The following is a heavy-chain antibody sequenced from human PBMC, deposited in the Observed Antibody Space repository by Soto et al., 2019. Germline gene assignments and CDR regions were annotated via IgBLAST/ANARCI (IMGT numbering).Heavy chain of an antibody. Sequence: SETLSLTCTVSGGSISSYYWSWIRQPPGKGLEWIGYIYYSGSTNYNPSLKSRVTISVDTSKNQFSLKLSSVTAADTAVYYCARASSGWYYFDYWGQGTLVTVSS. CDR3: ARASSGWYYFDY. D-gene: IGHD6-19*01. CDR1: GGSISSYY. J-gene: IGHJ4*02. V-gene: IGHV4-59*01. CDR2: IYYSGST.